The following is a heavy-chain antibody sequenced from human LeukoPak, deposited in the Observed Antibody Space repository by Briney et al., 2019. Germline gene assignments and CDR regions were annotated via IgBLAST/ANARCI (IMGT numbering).Heavy chain of an antibody. CDR2: INHSGST. Sequence: SETLSLTCTVSGASISSTSYYWDWIRQPPGKGLEWIGEINHSGSTNYNPSLKSRVTISVDTSKNQFSLKLSSVTAADTAVYYCAREGTEDWSHYYYYMDVWGKGTTVTVSS. CDR1: GASISSTSYY. D-gene: IGHD3/OR15-3a*01. V-gene: IGHV4-39*07. CDR3: AREGTEDWSHYYYYMDV. J-gene: IGHJ6*03.